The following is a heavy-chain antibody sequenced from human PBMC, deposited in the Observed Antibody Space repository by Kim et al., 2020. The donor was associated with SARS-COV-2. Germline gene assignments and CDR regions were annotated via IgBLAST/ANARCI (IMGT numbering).Heavy chain of an antibody. V-gene: IGHV4-4*07. D-gene: IGHD1-26*01. J-gene: IGHJ5*02. CDR2: IYTSGST. CDR1: GGSISSYY. CDR3: ARERWEPSGQAWFDP. Sequence: SETLSLTCTVSGGSISSYYWSWIRQPAGKGLEWIGRIYTSGSTNYNPSLKSRVTMSVDTSKNQFSLKLSSVTAADTAVYYCARERWEPSGQAWFDPWGQGTLVTVSS.